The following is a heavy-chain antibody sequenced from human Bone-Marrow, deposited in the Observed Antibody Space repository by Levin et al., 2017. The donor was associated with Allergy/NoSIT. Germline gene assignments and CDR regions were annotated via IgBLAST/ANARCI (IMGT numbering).Heavy chain of an antibody. V-gene: IGHV1-2*02. Sequence: GESLKISCEASGYPFTAYNLHWVRQAPGQGLEWMGWINPFTGDTDYAQKFQGRVTMTRDASISAVYMDLTSLRHDDTAVYYCAKTAAFCTNGVCFDYWGQGTLVSVSS. CDR3: AKTAAFCTNGVCFDY. J-gene: IGHJ4*02. CDR1: GYPFTAYN. CDR2: INPFTGDT. D-gene: IGHD2-8*01.